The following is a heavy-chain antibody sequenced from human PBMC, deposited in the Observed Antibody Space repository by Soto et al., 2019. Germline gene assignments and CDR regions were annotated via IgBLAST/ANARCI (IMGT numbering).Heavy chain of an antibody. CDR3: ARDFEY. CDR1: GFTFSTFW. J-gene: IGHJ4*02. V-gene: IGHV3-74*01. Sequence: EVQLVESGGGLVQPGGSLRLSCEASGFTFSTFWMHWVRQAPGKGLVWVSRINSDGSSTNYADSVKGRATISRANAKNMLYLQMNSLRAADTAVYYCARDFEYWGQGTLVTVSS. CDR2: INSDGSST.